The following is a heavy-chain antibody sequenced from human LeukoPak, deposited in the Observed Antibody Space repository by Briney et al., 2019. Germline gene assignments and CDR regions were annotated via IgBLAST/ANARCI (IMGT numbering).Heavy chain of an antibody. D-gene: IGHD6-19*01. CDR3: ARSRGAGPAAYFDY. CDR2: ISNSGSYT. Sequence: GGSLRLSCAASGFTFSDEYMSWIRQAPGKGLEWVSYISNSGSYTNYADSVKGRFTISRDNAKNSLYLQMSRLRAEDTAVYYCARSRGAGPAAYFDYWGQGTLITVSS. J-gene: IGHJ4*02. V-gene: IGHV3-11*03. CDR1: GFTFSDEY.